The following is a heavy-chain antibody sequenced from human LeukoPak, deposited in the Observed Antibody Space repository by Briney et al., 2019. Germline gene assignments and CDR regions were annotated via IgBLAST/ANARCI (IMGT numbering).Heavy chain of an antibody. J-gene: IGHJ4*02. D-gene: IGHD3-3*01. CDR3: ATVDFWSGYYRVRGFDY. Sequence: PSETLSLTCTVSGGSISSSSYYWGWIRQPPGKGLEWIGSIYYSGSTYYNTSLKSRVTLSVDTSKNQFSLRLSSVTAADTAVYYCATVDFWSGYYRVRGFDYWGQGILVTVSS. CDR1: GGSISSSSYY. CDR2: IYYSGST. V-gene: IGHV4-39*07.